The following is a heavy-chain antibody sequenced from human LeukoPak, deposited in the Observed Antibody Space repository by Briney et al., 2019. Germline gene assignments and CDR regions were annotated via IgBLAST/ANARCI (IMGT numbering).Heavy chain of an antibody. V-gene: IGHV1-2*02. J-gene: IGHJ6*02. CDR3: ARDLAAGTHYYYYGMDV. CDR1: GYTFTGYY. D-gene: IGHD6-19*01. Sequence: ASVKVSCKASGYTFTGYYMHWVRQAPGQGLEWMGWINPNSGGTNYAQKFQGRVTMTRDTSISTAYMELSRLRSDDTAVYYCARDLAAGTHYYYYGMDVWGQGTTVTVSS. CDR2: INPNSGGT.